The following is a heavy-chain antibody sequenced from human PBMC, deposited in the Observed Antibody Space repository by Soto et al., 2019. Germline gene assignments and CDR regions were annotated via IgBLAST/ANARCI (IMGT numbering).Heavy chain of an antibody. CDR3: ARALSLRDYLDY. J-gene: IGHJ4*02. V-gene: IGHV1-69*13. CDR2: IIPIFGTA. CDR1: GGTFSSYA. Sequence: SVKVSCKASGGTFSSYAISWVRQAPGQGLEWMGGIIPIFGTANYAQKFQGRVTITADESTSTAYMELSGLRSEDTAVYYCARALSLRDYLDYWGQGTLVTVSS.